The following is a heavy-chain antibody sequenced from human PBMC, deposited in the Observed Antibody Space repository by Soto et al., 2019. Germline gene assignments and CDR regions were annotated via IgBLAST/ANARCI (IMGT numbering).Heavy chain of an antibody. V-gene: IGHV1-24*01. D-gene: IGHD3-10*01. CDR3: ARDNGYYYGSGSYDLGHPDGMDV. J-gene: IGHJ6*02. CDR2: FDPEDGET. Sequence: ASVKVSCQVSGYTLTELSMHWVRQAPGKGLEWMGGFDPEDGETIYAQKFQGRVTMTEDTSTDTAYMELGSLRSDDTAVYYCARDNGYYYGSGSYDLGHPDGMDVWGQGTTVTVSS. CDR1: GYTLTELS.